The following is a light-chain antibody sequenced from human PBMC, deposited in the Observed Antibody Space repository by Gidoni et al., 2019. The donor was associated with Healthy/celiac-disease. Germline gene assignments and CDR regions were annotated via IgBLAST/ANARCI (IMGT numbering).Light chain of an antibody. CDR2: AAS. Sequence: DIRMTQSPSSLSASVGDRVTITCRASQSISSYLNWYQQKPGKAPKLLIYAASSLQSGVPSRFSGSGSGTDFTLTISSLQPEDFATCYCQQSYSTPWTFGQGTKVEIK. V-gene: IGKV1-39*01. CDR3: QQSYSTPWT. J-gene: IGKJ1*01. CDR1: QSISSY.